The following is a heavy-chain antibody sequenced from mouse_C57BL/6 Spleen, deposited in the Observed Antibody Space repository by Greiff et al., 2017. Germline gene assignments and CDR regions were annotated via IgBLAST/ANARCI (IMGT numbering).Heavy chain of an antibody. Sequence: VQLQQSGAELVKPGASVKLSCKASGYTFTSYWITWVKQRPGQGLEWIGDINPGSGSTNYNQKFKDKATLTGDTSSSTAYMQLSSLTYEDSAVYYCARYEDDWFDYWGKGTMVTVSA. D-gene: IGHD2-3*01. J-gene: IGHJ3*01. CDR1: GYTFTSYW. CDR3: ARYEDDWFDY. V-gene: IGHV1-55*01. CDR2: INPGSGST.